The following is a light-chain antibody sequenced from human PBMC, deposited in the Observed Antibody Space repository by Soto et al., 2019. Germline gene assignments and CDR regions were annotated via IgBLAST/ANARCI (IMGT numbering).Light chain of an antibody. J-gene: IGLJ1*01. CDR1: SSDVGSYNL. CDR3: CSYAGVNTFYV. V-gene: IGLV2-23*02. CDR2: GVS. Sequence: QSVLTQPASVSGSPRQSITISCTGTSSDVGSYNLVSWYQQHPGKAPKLMIYGVSKRPSGVSDRSSGSKSGDTASLTISGLQAEDEADYYCCSYAGVNTFYVFGTGTKVTVL.